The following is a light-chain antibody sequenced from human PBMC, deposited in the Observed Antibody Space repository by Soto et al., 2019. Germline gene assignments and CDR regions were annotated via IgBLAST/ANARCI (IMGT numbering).Light chain of an antibody. CDR3: QQYGSSPWT. CDR1: QSVSSIY. V-gene: IGKV3-20*01. CDR2: GAS. Sequence: EIGLTQSPGTLSLSPGERATVSCRASQSVSSIYLAWYQQKPGQAPRLLIYGASSRATGIPDRFSGSGFGTDFTLTISRLEPEDFAVYYCQQYGSSPWTFGQGTKVDIK. J-gene: IGKJ1*01.